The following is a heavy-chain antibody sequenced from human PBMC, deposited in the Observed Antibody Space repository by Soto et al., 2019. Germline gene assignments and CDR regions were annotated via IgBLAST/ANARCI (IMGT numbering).Heavy chain of an antibody. CDR3: ARANYYDSSGYSPFDY. J-gene: IGHJ4*02. V-gene: IGHV1-69*06. CDR1: GGTFSSYA. CDR2: IIPIFGTA. Sequence: SVKVACKASGGTFSSYAISWVRQAPGQGLEWMGGIIPIFGTANYAQKFQGRVTITADKSTSTAYMELSSLRSEDTAVYYCARANYYDSSGYSPFDYWGQGTLVTVSS. D-gene: IGHD3-22*01.